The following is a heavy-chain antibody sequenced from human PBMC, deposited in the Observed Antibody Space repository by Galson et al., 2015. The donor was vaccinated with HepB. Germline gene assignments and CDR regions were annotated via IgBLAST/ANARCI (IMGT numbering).Heavy chain of an antibody. CDR2: ISAYNGNT. Sequence: SVKVSCKASGYTFTSYGISWVRQAPGQGLEWMGWISAYNGNTNYAQKLQGRVTMTTDTSTSTAYMELRSLRSDDTAVYYCARAIQGTGDRDKGDYWGQGTLATVSS. J-gene: IGHJ4*02. V-gene: IGHV1-18*01. D-gene: IGHD7-27*01. CDR3: ARAIQGTGDRDKGDY. CDR1: GYTFTSYG.